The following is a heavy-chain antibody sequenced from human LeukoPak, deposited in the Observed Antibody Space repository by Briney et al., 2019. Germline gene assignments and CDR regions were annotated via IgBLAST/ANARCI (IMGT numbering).Heavy chain of an antibody. CDR2: IYSGGST. J-gene: IGHJ3*02. V-gene: IGHV3-53*01. Sequence: PGGSLRLSCAASGFTLSSYWMHWVRQAPGKGLEWVSVIYSGGSTFYADSVEGRFTISRDNSNNTLYLQMNSLRAEDTAMYYCAREYYDNSGGEDAFDIWGPGTMVTVSS. D-gene: IGHD3-22*01. CDR3: AREYYDNSGGEDAFDI. CDR1: GFTLSSYW.